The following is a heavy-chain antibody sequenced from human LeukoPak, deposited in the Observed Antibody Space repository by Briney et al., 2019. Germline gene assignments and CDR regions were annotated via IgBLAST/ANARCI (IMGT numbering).Heavy chain of an antibody. D-gene: IGHD3-16*01. J-gene: IGHJ3*02. CDR3: ARPLGTGAFDI. CDR2: IYYSGST. CDR1: GGSISSSSYY. Sequence: SETLSLTCAVSGGSISSSSYYWDWIRQPPGKGLEWIASIYYSGSTYYNPSLKSRVTISVDTSKNQFSLKLSSVTAADTAVYYCARPLGTGAFDIWGQGTMVTVSS. V-gene: IGHV4-39*01.